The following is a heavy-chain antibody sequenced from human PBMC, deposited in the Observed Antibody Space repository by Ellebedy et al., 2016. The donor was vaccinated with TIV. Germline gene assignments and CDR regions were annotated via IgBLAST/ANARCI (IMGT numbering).Heavy chain of an antibody. J-gene: IGHJ4*02. CDR1: GFTFNSDS. CDR3: AKCYRNSWATDY. D-gene: IGHD1-7*01. Sequence: PGGSLRLSCAASGFTFNSDSMHWVRQAPGKGLEWVAGISFHGNDKHYADSVKGRFTISRDNSENMLYLQMNSLRAEDTAVYYCAKCYRNSWATDYWGLGTLVTVSS. V-gene: IGHV3-30*07. CDR2: ISFHGNDK.